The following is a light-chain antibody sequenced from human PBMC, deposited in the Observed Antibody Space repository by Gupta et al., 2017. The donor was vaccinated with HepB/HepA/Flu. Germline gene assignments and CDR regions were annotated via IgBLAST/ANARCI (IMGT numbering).Light chain of an antibody. CDR3: AAWDDSLTVHWV. J-gene: IGLJ3*02. CDR2: RNN. Sequence: QSVLTQPPSVSGTPGQRVTISCSGSSANIGSNYVFWYQRLPGTAPKLPIYRNNQRPSGVPDRFSGSKSGTSASLAISGLRSEDEGDYYCAAWDDSLTVHWVFGGGTKLTVL. V-gene: IGLV1-47*01. CDR1: SANIGSNY.